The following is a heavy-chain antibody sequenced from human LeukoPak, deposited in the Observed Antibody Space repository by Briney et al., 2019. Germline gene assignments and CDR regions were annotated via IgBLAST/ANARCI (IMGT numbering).Heavy chain of an antibody. J-gene: IGHJ4*02. Sequence: SETLSLTCTVSGGSISSSSYYWGWVRQPPGKGLEWIGSICYSGSTYYNPSLKSRVTISVDTSKNQFSLKLSSVTAADTAVYYCARVGGDPFDYWGQGTLVTVSS. CDR1: GGSISSSSYY. V-gene: IGHV4-39*07. D-gene: IGHD3-16*01. CDR3: ARVGGDPFDY. CDR2: ICYSGST.